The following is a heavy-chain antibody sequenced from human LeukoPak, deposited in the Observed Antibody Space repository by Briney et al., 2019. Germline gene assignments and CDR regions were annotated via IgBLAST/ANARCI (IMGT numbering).Heavy chain of an antibody. V-gene: IGHV4-59*01. CDR3: ARGQYWFDP. Sequence: SETLSLTCTVSGGSISSDYWSWIRQPPGKGLEWIGYIYYSGSTNYSPSLKSRVTISVDTSKNQFSLKLSSVTAADTAVYYCARGQYWFDPWGQGTLVTVSS. CDR1: GGSISSDY. CDR2: IYYSGST. J-gene: IGHJ5*02.